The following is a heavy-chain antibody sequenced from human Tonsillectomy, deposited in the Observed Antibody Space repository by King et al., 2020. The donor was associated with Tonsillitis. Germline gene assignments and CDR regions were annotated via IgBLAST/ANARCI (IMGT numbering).Heavy chain of an antibody. J-gene: IGHJ3*02. Sequence: EVQLVESGGGLVQPGGSLRLSCAASGFTFSSYWMSWVRQAPGKGLEWVANIKQDGSEKYYVDSVKGRFTISRDNAKNSLYLQMNSLRAEDTAVYYCARDLTYYDILTGYYNGAFDIWGQGTMVTVSS. CDR1: GFTFSSYW. CDR3: ARDLTYYDILTGYYNGAFDI. CDR2: IKQDGSEK. D-gene: IGHD3-9*01. V-gene: IGHV3-7*01.